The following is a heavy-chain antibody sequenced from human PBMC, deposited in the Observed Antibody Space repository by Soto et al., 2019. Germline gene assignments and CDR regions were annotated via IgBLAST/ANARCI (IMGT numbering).Heavy chain of an antibody. D-gene: IGHD3-3*01. CDR3: AREIFGVIISGGRDAFDI. CDR2: IIPIFGTG. CDR1: GGTFSTYA. V-gene: IGHV1-69*01. J-gene: IGHJ3*02. Sequence: QAQLVQSGAEVKKPGSSVKVSCKASGGTFSTYAISWVRQAPGQGLEWMGGIIPIFGTGKYAQKFQDRVTISADESTSTAYMELSSLRSEDTAVYYCAREIFGVIISGGRDAFDIWGQGTMVTVSS.